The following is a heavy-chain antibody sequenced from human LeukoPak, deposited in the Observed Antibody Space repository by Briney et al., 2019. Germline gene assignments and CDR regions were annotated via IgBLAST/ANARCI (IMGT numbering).Heavy chain of an antibody. CDR2: MNPNSGNT. Sequence: ASVKVSCKASGYTFTSYDINWVRQATGQGLEWMGWMNPNSGNTGYAQKFQGGVTMTRNTSISTAYMELSSLRSEDTAVYYCARGLMYGGNSEVDYWGQGTLVTVSS. J-gene: IGHJ4*02. V-gene: IGHV1-8*01. D-gene: IGHD4-23*01. CDR3: ARGLMYGGNSEVDY. CDR1: GYTFTSYD.